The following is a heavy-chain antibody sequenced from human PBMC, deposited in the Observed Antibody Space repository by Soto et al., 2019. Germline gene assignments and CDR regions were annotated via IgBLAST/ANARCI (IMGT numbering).Heavy chain of an antibody. CDR3: VRAYLTSRYCTNGVCYPRTNGMDV. D-gene: IGHD2-8*01. CDR1: GGSISSYY. V-gene: IGHV4-59*01. Sequence: PSETLSLTFTVSGGSISSYYWTWIRQPPGKRLEWIGYIYYSGSTNYNPSLKSRVTISVDTSKNQFSLKLSSVTAADTAVYYCVRAYLTSRYCTNGVCYPRTNGMDVWGQGTTVTVSS. J-gene: IGHJ6*02. CDR2: IYYSGST.